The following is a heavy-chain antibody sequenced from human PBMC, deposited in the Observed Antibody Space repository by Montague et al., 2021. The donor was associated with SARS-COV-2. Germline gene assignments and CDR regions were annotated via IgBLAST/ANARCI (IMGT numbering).Heavy chain of an antibody. D-gene: IGHD3-16*02. CDR3: AHISKLARVRWFDP. V-gene: IGHV2-5*02. CDR2: IYWDEDK. Sequence: PALVKPTQTLTLTCTVSGFSLTSSGEGVGWIRQPPGKALEWLALIYWDEDKRYSPSLKNRLVVTNDSAKNQVVLTVINMDPADTGTYYCAHISKLARVRWFDPWGQGTLFTVSS. CDR1: GFSLTSSGEG. J-gene: IGHJ5*02.